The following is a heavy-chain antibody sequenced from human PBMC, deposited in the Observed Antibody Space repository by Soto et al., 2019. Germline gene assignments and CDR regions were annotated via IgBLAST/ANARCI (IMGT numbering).Heavy chain of an antibody. D-gene: IGHD1-1*01. V-gene: IGHV3-33*01. CDR2: IWYDGSNK. CDR3: ARVGVAGTTAHFDY. CDR1: GFTFNTYG. Sequence: GGSLRLSCATSGFTFNTYGMNWVRQAPGKGLEWVAFIWYDGSNKYYADSVKGRFTVSRDNSKNIVYLRMKSLRGEDTAVYYCARVGVAGTTAHFDYWGQGTLVPVSS. J-gene: IGHJ4*02.